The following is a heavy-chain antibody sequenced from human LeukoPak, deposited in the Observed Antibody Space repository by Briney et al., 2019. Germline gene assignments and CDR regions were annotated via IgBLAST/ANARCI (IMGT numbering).Heavy chain of an antibody. D-gene: IGHD4-17*01. CDR3: ARYYGDLDY. CDR1: GYTFTSYG. J-gene: IGHJ4*02. Sequence: ASVKVSCKASGYTFTSYGISWVRQAPGQGLEWMGWISAYNGNTNYAQKFQGRVTMTRDTSISTAYMELSRLRSDDTAVYYCARYYGDLDYWGQGTLVTVSS. V-gene: IGHV1-18*01. CDR2: ISAYNGNT.